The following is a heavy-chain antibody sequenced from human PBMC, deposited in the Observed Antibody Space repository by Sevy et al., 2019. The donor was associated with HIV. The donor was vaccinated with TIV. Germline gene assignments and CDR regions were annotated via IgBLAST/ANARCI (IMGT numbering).Heavy chain of an antibody. CDR1: GFTFSSYS. CDR3: ARDPAEPEYYDILTGYKKVFDY. Sequence: GGSLRLSCAASGFTFSSYSMNWVRQAPGKGLEWVSYISSSSSTIYYVDSVKGRFTISRDNAKNSLYLQMNSLRDEDTAVYYCARDPAEPEYYDILTGYKKVFDYWGQGTLVTVSS. V-gene: IGHV3-48*02. J-gene: IGHJ4*02. D-gene: IGHD3-9*01. CDR2: ISSSSSTI.